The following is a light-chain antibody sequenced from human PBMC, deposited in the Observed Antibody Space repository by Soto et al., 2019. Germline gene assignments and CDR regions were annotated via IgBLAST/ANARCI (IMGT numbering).Light chain of an antibody. J-gene: IGKJ1*01. CDR2: QAS. CDR3: QQSNTYALT. CDR1: QTISSW. V-gene: IGKV1-5*03. Sequence: DTQVYLSTSALSASVGNSVNITGRASQTISSWLAWYQQKPGEAPRLLIYQASSLETEVPSRFSGSGSGTEFTLTSCSLQPGDFATYYCQQSNTYALTFAQGTKLDIK.